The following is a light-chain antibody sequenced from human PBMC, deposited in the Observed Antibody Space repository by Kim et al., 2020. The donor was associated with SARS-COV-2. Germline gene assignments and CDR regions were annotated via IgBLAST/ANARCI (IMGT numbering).Light chain of an antibody. CDR3: QKYNTAPLT. V-gene: IGKV1-27*01. CDR1: QGIGNN. CDR2: AAS. Sequence: ASVGDRVTSTCRASQGIGNNLAWYQQIPGKVPKLLIYAASALQSGVPSRFSGSGSGTDFTLTISSLQPEDVATYYCQKYNTAPLTFGGGTKVDIK. J-gene: IGKJ4*01.